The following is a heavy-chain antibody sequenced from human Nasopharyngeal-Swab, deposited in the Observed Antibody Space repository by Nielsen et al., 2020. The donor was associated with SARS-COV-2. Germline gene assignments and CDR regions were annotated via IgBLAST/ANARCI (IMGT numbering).Heavy chain of an antibody. Sequence: SVKVSCKASGYTFTSYGISWVRQAPGQGLEWMGWISAYNGNTNYAQKLQGRVTMTTDTSTSTAYMELRSLRSDDTAVYYCARDPTWLDYYDSSGYYRPFDYWGQGTLVTVSS. D-gene: IGHD3-22*01. CDR3: ARDPTWLDYYDSSGYYRPFDY. CDR1: GYTFTSYG. V-gene: IGHV1-18*01. J-gene: IGHJ4*02. CDR2: ISAYNGNT.